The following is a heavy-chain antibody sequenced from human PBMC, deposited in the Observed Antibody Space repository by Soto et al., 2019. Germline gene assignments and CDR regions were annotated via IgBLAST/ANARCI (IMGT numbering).Heavy chain of an antibody. Sequence: VGSLRLSCAASGFTFSSYSMNWVRQAPGKGLEWVSYISSSSSTIYYADSVKGRFTISRDNAKNSLYLQMNSLRDEDTAVYYCAREGTYYVILPPHHFDHSGPGTFVT. V-gene: IGHV3-48*02. D-gene: IGHD3-9*01. CDR2: ISSSSSTI. CDR1: GFTFSSYS. CDR3: AREGTYYVILPPHHFDH. J-gene: IGHJ4*02.